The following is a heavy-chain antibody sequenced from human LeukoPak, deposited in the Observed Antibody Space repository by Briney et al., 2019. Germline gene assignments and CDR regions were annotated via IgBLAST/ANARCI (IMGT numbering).Heavy chain of an antibody. J-gene: IGHJ4*02. CDR3: AREPDTAMVY. Sequence: GGSLRLSCAASGFIFSDYTMNWVREAPGKGLEWVSNISSSSSIITYADSVRGRFTISRDNAKKSLYLQMNSLRAEDTAVYYCAREPDTAMVYWGQGTLVTVSS. CDR2: ISSSSSII. CDR1: GFIFSDYT. D-gene: IGHD5-18*01. V-gene: IGHV3-48*01.